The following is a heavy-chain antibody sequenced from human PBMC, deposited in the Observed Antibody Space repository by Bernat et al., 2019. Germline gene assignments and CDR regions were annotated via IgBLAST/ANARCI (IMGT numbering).Heavy chain of an antibody. D-gene: IGHD6-19*01. CDR1: GFTFSSYA. CDR2: ISGSGGST. V-gene: IGHV3-23*01. J-gene: IGHJ2*01. Sequence: EVQLLESGGGLVQPGGSLRLSCAASGFTFSSYAMSWVRQAQGKGLEWVSAISGSGGSTYYADSVEGRFTISRDNSKNTLYLQMNSLRAEDTAVYYCAKVGTYSSGWYLGWYFDLWGRGTLVTVSS. CDR3: AKVGTYSSGWYLGWYFDL.